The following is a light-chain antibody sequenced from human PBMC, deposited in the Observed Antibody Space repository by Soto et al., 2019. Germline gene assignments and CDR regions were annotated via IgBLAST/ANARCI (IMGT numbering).Light chain of an antibody. V-gene: IGLV2-23*01. J-gene: IGLJ3*02. CDR2: EGN. Sequence: QSALPQPASVSGSPGQSITMSCAGASSDVGSYNLVSWYQQYPGKAPKLIIYEGNKLPSGVSNRFSGSGSGNTASLTISGLHAEDAADYYCCSYTGSSTSLGEGTKLTV. CDR3: CSYTGSSTS. CDR1: SSDVGSYNL.